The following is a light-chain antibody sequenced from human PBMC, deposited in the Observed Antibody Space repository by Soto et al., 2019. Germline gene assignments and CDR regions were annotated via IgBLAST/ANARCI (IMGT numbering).Light chain of an antibody. CDR3: AAWDDSLNACV. CDR2: SHD. J-gene: IGLJ3*02. CDR1: RSNVGRNS. V-gene: IGLV1-44*01. Sequence: QSVVTQPPSASQTRGQRVTISCSGSRSNVGRNSVSWYQHVPGTAPKLLIYSHDQRPSGVPDRISASRSGTAASLAISGLRSEDEAFYYCAAWDDSLNACVFGGGTKLTVL.